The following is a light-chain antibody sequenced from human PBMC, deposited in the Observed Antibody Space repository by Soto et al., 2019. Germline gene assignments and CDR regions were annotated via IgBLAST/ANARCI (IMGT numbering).Light chain of an antibody. CDR3: QQYGSSRFT. CDR2: GAS. V-gene: IGKV3-20*01. CDR1: QSISSSY. J-gene: IGKJ3*01. Sequence: EIVLTQSPGTLSLSPGERATLSCRASQSISSSYLAWYQQKPGQAPRLLVYGASSRATGIPDRFSGSGSETDCTLTISRLEPEDFAVYYCQQYGSSRFTFGPGTKVDIK.